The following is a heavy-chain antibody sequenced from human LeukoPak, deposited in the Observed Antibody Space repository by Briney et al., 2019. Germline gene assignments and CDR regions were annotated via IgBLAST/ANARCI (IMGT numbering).Heavy chain of an antibody. CDR2: INHSGST. D-gene: IGHD1-1*01. CDR3: ARVANPQNEYYFDY. CDR1: GGSFSGYY. V-gene: IGHV4-34*01. J-gene: IGHJ4*02. Sequence: SETLSLTCAVYGGSFSGYYWSWIRQPPGKGLEWIGEINHSGSTNYNPSLKSRVTISVDRSKNQFSLKLSSVTAADTAVYYCARVANPQNEYYFDYWGQGTLVTVSS.